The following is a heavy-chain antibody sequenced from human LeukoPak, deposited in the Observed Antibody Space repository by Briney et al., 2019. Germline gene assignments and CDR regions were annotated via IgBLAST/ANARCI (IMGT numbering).Heavy chain of an antibody. CDR1: GFTFSSYS. CDR3: ARGDGYNYNWYFDL. J-gene: IGHJ2*01. CDR2: ISSSSSTI. Sequence: GGSLRLSCAASGFTFSSYSMNWVRQAPGKGLEWVSYISSSSSTIYYADSVKGRFTISRDNAKNSLYLQMNSLRAEDTAVYYCARGDGYNYNWYFDLWGRGTLVTVSS. D-gene: IGHD5-24*01. V-gene: IGHV3-48*01.